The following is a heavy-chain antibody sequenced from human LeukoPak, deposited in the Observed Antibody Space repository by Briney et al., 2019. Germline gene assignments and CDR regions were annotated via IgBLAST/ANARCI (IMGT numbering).Heavy chain of an antibody. J-gene: IGHJ4*02. CDR2: IRGDGRTT. Sequence: HPGGSLRLSCAASGFTFGDYAMHWVRQAPGKGLEWVSLIRGDGRTTSYAGSVKGRFTISRDNSKNSLYLQMSSLSGEDTAMYHCAKDAVAGTWLHYWGQGTLVTVSS. V-gene: IGHV3-43*02. D-gene: IGHD6-19*01. CDR1: GFTFGDYA. CDR3: AKDAVAGTWLHY.